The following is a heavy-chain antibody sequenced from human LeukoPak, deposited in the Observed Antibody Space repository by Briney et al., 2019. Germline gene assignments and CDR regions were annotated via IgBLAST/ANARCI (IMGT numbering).Heavy chain of an antibody. CDR2: INHSGGT. CDR3: ARGVGSGSYYKRSNWFDP. CDR1: GGSFSGYY. J-gene: IGHJ5*02. Sequence: SETLSLTCAVYGGSFSGYYWSWIRQPPGKGLEWIGEINHSGGTNYNPSLKSRVTISVDTSKNQFSLKLSSVTAADTAVYYCARGVGSGSYYKRSNWFDPWGQGTLVTVSS. D-gene: IGHD3-10*01. V-gene: IGHV4-34*01.